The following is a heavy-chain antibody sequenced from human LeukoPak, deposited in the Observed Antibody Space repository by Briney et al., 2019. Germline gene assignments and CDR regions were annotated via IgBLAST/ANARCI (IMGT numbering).Heavy chain of an antibody. CDR3: ARGFGIRRYSGYDYPGY. J-gene: IGHJ4*02. CDR2: IHHSGSI. Sequence: SETLSLTCAVSGVSISSNLWWTWVRRPPGKGLEWIAEIHHSGSINYNPSLKSRVTISVDTSKNQFSLKLSSVTAADTAVYYCARGFGIRRYSGYDYPGYWGQGTLVTVSS. CDR1: GVSISSNLW. D-gene: IGHD5-12*01. V-gene: IGHV4-4*02.